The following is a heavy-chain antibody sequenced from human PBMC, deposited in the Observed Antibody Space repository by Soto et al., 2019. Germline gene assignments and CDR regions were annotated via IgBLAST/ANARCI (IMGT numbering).Heavy chain of an antibody. Sequence: SETLSLTCIVSGGSITRNNHYWGWIRQSPGKGLELFGIILYSGSTNYNPSLKSRVTLSLETSKNQFSLKISSVTAADTALYYCARLGSSGWYQGSYFDYWGQGTLVTVSS. V-gene: IGHV4-39*01. CDR2: ILYSGST. J-gene: IGHJ4*02. D-gene: IGHD6-19*01. CDR1: GGSITRNNHY. CDR3: ARLGSSGWYQGSYFDY.